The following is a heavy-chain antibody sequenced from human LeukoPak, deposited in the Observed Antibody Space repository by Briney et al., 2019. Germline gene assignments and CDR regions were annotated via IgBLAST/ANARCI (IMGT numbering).Heavy chain of an antibody. V-gene: IGHV3-23*01. CDR1: GFTFSGYA. CDR3: AKSHASIWNVYDY. D-gene: IGHD6-13*01. J-gene: IGHJ4*02. CDR2: ITAGGDST. Sequence: PGGSLRLPCAASGFTFSGYAMSWVRLAPGEGLEWVSAITAGGDSTYYAESVKGRFTISRDNLKNMVFLQMSTLRAEDTAIYYCAKSHASIWNVYDYWGQGTLVTVSS.